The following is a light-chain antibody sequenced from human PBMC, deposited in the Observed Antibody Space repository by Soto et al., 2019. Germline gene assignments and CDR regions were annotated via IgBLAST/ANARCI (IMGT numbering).Light chain of an antibody. Sequence: EIVLTQSPATLSVSPGERATLSCRASQSVFSSLAWFQQKPGQAPRLLIYGAATRATGIPARFSGSGSGTEFSLTISSLQSEDFEVYYCQQYHNWPAVGQGTKVEIK. J-gene: IGKJ1*01. CDR2: GAA. V-gene: IGKV3-15*01. CDR1: QSVFSS. CDR3: QQYHNWPA.